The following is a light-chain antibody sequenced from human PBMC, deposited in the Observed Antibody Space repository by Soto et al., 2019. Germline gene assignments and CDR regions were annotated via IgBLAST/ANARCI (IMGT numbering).Light chain of an antibody. CDR2: GAS. V-gene: IGKV3-15*01. Sequence: EIVMTQSPATLSVSPGERATLSCRASQRVSSNLAWYQQKPGKAPRLLIYGASTRATGIPARFSGSGSGTGFTLTISSLQSEDFAVYYCQQYNNWPPITFGQGTRLEIK. CDR3: QQYNNWPPIT. J-gene: IGKJ5*01. CDR1: QRVSSN.